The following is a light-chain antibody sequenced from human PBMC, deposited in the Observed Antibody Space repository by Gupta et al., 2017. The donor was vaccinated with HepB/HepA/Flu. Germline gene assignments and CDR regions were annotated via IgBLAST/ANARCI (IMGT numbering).Light chain of an antibody. J-gene: IGLJ3*02. CDR3: AAWDDSMRGVV. V-gene: IGLV1-47*01. CDR2: PKN. CDR1: SSNIGSNF. Sequence: QSLLTQPRSVSETPGPRVTISCFGGSSNIGSNFVYWYQHLPGTAPNLLINPKNKRPSGVPDRFSGSKSGTTAVLAISGLRSEDEADYYCAAWDDSMRGVVFGGGTKLTVL.